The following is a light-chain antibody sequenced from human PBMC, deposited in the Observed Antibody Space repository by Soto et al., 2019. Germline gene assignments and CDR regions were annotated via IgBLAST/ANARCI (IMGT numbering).Light chain of an antibody. V-gene: IGKV1-33*01. CDR1: QDITDY. CDR2: DAS. J-gene: IGKJ4*01. Sequence: DIQMTQSPSSLSASVGDRVTISCQASQDITDYLNWYQQKPGKAPRLLIYDASNLETGVPSRFSGSGSGTDFTLTIRSLQPEDIATYYCQQSEALVLSFGGGTKVEIK. CDR3: QQSEALVLS.